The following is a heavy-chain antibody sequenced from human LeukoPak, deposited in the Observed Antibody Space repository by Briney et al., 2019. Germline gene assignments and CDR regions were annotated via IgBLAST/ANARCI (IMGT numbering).Heavy chain of an antibody. CDR1: GFTFSSYG. V-gene: IGHV3-30*02. CDR2: IRYDGSNK. D-gene: IGHD1-26*01. Sequence: GGSLRLSCAASGFTFSSYGMHWVRQAPGKGLEWVAFIRYDGSNKYYADSVKGRFTISRDNSKNTLYLQMNSLRAEDTAVYYCAKDSKIVGATFRSYHYMDVWGKGTAVTVSS. CDR3: AKDSKIVGATFRSYHYMDV. J-gene: IGHJ6*03.